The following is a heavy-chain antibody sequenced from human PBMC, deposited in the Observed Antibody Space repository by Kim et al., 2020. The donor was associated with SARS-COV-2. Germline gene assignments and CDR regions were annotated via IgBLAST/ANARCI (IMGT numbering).Heavy chain of an antibody. V-gene: IGHV1-3*01. D-gene: IGHD2-15*01. J-gene: IGHJ4*01. CDR2: INAGNGNT. Sequence: ASVKVSCKASGYIFTSYAMHWVRQAPGQRLEWMGWINAGNGNTKYSQKFQGRVTITRDTSASTAHMELSSLRSEDTAVYYCARDLGVVVVAGNPELDYWG. CDR1: GYIFTSYA. CDR3: ARDLGVVVVAGNPELDY.